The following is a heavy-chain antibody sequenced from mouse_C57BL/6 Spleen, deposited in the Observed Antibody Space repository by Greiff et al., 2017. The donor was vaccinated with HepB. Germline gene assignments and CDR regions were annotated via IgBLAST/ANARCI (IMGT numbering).Heavy chain of an antibody. J-gene: IGHJ2*01. D-gene: IGHD2-4*01. CDR2: IYPRSGNT. Sequence: QVQLQQSGAELARPGASVKLSCKASGYTFTSYGISWVKQRTGQGLEWIGEIYPRSGNTYYNEKFKGKATLTADKSSSTAYMELRSLTSEDSAVYFCARAVDEYEGDYFDQGGRGNTHRVPS. CDR3: ARAVDEYEGDYFDQ. V-gene: IGHV1-81*01. CDR1: GYTFTSYG.